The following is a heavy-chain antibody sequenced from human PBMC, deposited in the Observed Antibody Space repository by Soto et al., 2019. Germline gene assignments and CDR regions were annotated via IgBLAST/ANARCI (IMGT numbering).Heavy chain of an antibody. Sequence: HPGGSLRLSCAASGFTFSHFALNWVRQAPGKGLEWISTINNNGDNTHYADSVKGRFTISRDNSTNTLYLHMSSLKADDTAVYYCARDPSTGSADYWGQGTLVTVSS. J-gene: IGHJ4*02. CDR3: ARDPSTGSADY. V-gene: IGHV3-23*01. D-gene: IGHD3-9*01. CDR1: GFTFSHFA. CDR2: INNNGDNT.